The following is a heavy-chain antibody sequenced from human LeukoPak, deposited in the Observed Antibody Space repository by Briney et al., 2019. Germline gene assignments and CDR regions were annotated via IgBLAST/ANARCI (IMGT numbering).Heavy chain of an antibody. CDR1: GGSISSYY. CDR3: ARVSDFGDYLIN. CDR2: IYYSGST. D-gene: IGHD4-17*01. Sequence: SETLSLTCTVSGGSISSYYWSWLRQPPGKGLEWIGYIYYSGSTNYNPSLKSRVTISVDTSKNQFSLKLSSVTAADTAVYYCARVSDFGDYLINWGQGTLVTVSS. V-gene: IGHV4-59*01. J-gene: IGHJ4*02.